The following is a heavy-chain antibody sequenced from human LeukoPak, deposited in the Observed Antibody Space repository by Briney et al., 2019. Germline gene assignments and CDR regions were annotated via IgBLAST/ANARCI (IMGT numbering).Heavy chain of an antibody. J-gene: IGHJ4*02. Sequence: GGSLRLSCAASGFTFSGSAMHWVRQASGKGLEWVGRIGSKAKSYATAYAASVKGRFTFSRDDSKNMAYLQMNSLKTEDTAVYYCTRWETGNDPFDYWGQGALVTVSS. CDR2: IGSKAKSYAT. CDR1: GFTFSGSA. V-gene: IGHV3-73*01. CDR3: TRWETGNDPFDY. D-gene: IGHD1-1*01.